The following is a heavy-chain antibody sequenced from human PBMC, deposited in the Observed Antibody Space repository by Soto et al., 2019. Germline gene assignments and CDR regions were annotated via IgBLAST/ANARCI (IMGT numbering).Heavy chain of an antibody. CDR3: ARDRSWPNWFDP. V-gene: IGHV1-69*08. CDR2: IIPILGIA. CDR1: GGTFSSYT. J-gene: IGHJ5*02. Sequence: QVQLVQSGAEVKKPGSSVKVSCKASGGTFSSYTISWVRQAPGQGLEWMGRIIPILGIANYAQKFQGRVTITADKSTSTAYMELSSLRSEDTAVYYCARDRSWPNWFDPWGQGTLVTVSS.